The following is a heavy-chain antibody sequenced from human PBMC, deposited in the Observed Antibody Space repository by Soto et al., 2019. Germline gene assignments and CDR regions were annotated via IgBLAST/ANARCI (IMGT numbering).Heavy chain of an antibody. J-gene: IGHJ6*02. CDR2: IWFDGSKK. CDR1: GFTFRSYG. D-gene: IGHD2-2*01. CDR3: APDRLVPYGYGMDV. Sequence: QMQLVESGGGVVQPGRSLRLSCAASGFTFRSYGIHWVRQAPGKGLGWVALIWFDGSKKYYVDSVKGRFAVSRDNSKNTLYLQLTRLRVEDTAVYYCAPDRLVPYGYGMDVWGQGTTVTVSS. V-gene: IGHV3-33*01.